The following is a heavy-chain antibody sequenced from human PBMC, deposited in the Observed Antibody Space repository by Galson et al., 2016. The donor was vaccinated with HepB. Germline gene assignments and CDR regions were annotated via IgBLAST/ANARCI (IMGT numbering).Heavy chain of an antibody. D-gene: IGHD3-22*01. Sequence: SLRLSCAASGFTFSSYGMHWVRQAPGKGLEWVAVISYDGGDKYYADSVKGRFTISRDNSQNTLYLQMNSLRPEDTAVYYCAKDRRYYDSSGYFWEGYYYDGMDVWGQGTTVTVSS. CDR3: AKDRRYYDSSGYFWEGYYYDGMDV. CDR1: GFTFSSYG. J-gene: IGHJ6*02. CDR2: ISYDGGDK. V-gene: IGHV3-30*18.